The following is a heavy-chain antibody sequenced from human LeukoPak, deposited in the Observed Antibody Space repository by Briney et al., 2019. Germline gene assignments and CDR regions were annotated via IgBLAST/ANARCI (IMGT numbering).Heavy chain of an antibody. D-gene: IGHD3-22*01. CDR2: IYYSGST. V-gene: IGHV4-59*11. CDR3: ARSTGDSSGYYPYFDY. J-gene: IGHJ4*02. Sequence: SETLSLTCTVSGGSISSHCWSWIRQPPGKGLEWIGYIYYSGSTNYNPSLKSRVTISVDTSKNQFSLKLSSVTAADTAMYYCARSTGDSSGYYPYFDYWGQGTLVTVSS. CDR1: GGSISSHC.